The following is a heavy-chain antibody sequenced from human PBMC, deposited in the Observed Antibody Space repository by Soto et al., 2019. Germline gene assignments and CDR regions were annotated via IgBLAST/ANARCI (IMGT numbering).Heavy chain of an antibody. CDR1: GFTFSDYY. CDR2: ISSSGYII. CDR3: ATSGTARRIRRGEGPAY. D-gene: IGHD3-3*02. V-gene: IGHV3-11*01. Sequence: QVQLVESGGGLVKPGGSLRLACAASGFTFSDYYMSWIRQAPGKGLECISYISSSGYIIYYADSVKGRFTISRDNAXTXXYLQMNSLRAEDTAVYYCATSGTARRIRRGEGPAYWGQGTLVTVSS. J-gene: IGHJ4*02.